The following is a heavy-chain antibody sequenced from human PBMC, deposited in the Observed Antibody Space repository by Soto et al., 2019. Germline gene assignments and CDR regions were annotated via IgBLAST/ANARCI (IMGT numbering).Heavy chain of an antibody. D-gene: IGHD2-15*01. J-gene: IGHJ6*02. CDR1: GYTFTSYG. V-gene: IGHV1-18*01. CDR2: ISAYNGNT. Sequence: AAVKVSCKASGYTFTSYGISWVRQAPGQGLDWMGWISAYNGNTKYAQDLQGRVTMTTDTSTSTAYMELMSLRSDDTAVYYCARFSGGSYNTYYFYYGMDVWGHGTPVTVSS. CDR3: ARFSGGSYNTYYFYYGMDV.